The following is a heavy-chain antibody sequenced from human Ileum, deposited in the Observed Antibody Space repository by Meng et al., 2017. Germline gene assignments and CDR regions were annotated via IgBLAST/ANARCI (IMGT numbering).Heavy chain of an antibody. V-gene: IGHV4-34*01. CDR3: ARGDDWAKSGNF. CDR2: IPPSGST. Sequence: VHLPQCGAGLLQPPQTLLLTCAVYGGSFSNYYLTRIRQSPGKGLEWIGEIPPSGSTYYSPSLQSRVTITLDTSKNQFSLTLNSVTAADTAVYYCARGDDWAKSGNFWGQGTLVTVSS. J-gene: IGHJ4*02. CDR1: GGSFSNYY. D-gene: IGHD3-9*01.